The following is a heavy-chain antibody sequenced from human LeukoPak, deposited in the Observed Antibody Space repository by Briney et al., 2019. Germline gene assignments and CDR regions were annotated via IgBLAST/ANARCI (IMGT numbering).Heavy chain of an antibody. CDR3: ARDPEGHGYYFDY. CDR2: VHTSGST. V-gene: IGHV4-4*07. CDR1: GGSTSNYF. Sequence: SETLSLTCTVSGGSTSNYFCTWLRQSAGKGLEWIGRVHTSGSTNYNPSLKSRVSMSVNTSKNQFSLKLSSVTAADTAVYYCARDPEGHGYYFDYWGQGALVTVSS. J-gene: IGHJ4*02. D-gene: IGHD3-3*01.